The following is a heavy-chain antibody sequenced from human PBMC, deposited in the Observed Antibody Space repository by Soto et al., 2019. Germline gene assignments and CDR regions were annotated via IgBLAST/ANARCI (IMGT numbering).Heavy chain of an antibody. CDR1: GGSISSSSYY. CDR2: IYYSGST. D-gene: IGHD4-17*01. V-gene: IGHV4-39*01. CDR3: ARHATTVTLIDY. J-gene: IGHJ4*02. Sequence: QLQLQESGPGLVKPSETLSLTCTVSGGSISSSSYYWGWIRQPPGKGLEWIGSIYYSGSTYYNPSLKSRVTISVDTSKNQFSLKLSSVTAADTAVYYCARHATTVTLIDYWGQGTLVTVSS.